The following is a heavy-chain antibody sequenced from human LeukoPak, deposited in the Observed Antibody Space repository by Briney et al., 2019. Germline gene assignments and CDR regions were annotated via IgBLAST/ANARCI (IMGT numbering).Heavy chain of an antibody. J-gene: IGHJ4*02. V-gene: IGHV3-23*01. Sequence: GGSLRLSCAASGFTFSSYAMSWVRQAPGKRLEWVSAISGSGGSTYYADSVKGRFTISRDNSKNTLYLQMNSLRAEDTAVYYCAKDGSSTSCFPDYWGQGTLVTVSS. CDR3: AKDGSSTSCFPDY. CDR1: GFTFSSYA. CDR2: ISGSGGST. D-gene: IGHD2-2*01.